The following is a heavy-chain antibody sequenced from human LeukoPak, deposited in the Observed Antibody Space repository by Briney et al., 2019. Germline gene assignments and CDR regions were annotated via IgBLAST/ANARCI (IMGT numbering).Heavy chain of an antibody. CDR3: ARPTVFEYYFDS. Sequence: SETLSLTCTVSGGSIGTYYWSWIRHRAGQGVEWIGRIYRSGSADYNPSLRSRVTMSVDTSKNQFSLKLSSVTAADTAVYYCARPTVFEYYFDSWGRGTLVTVSS. CDR2: IYRSGSA. D-gene: IGHD3-3*01. J-gene: IGHJ4*02. CDR1: GGSIGTYY. V-gene: IGHV4-4*07.